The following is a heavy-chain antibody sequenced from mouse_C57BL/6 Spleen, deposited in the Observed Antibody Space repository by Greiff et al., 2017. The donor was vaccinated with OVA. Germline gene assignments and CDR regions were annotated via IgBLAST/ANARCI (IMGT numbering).Heavy chain of an antibody. V-gene: IGHV1-81*01. CDR3: ARGGGYDGYFDY. D-gene: IGHD2-2*01. Sequence: QVHVKQSGAELARPGASVKLSCKASGYTFTSYGISWVKQRTGQGLEWIGEIYPRGGNTYYNEKFKGKATLTADKSSSTAYMELRSLTSEDSAVYFCARGGGYDGYFDYWGQGTTLTVSS. CDR1: GYTFTSYG. J-gene: IGHJ2*01. CDR2: IYPRGGNT.